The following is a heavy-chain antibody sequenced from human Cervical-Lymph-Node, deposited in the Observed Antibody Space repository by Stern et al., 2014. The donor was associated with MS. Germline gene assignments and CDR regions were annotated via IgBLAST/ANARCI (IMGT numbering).Heavy chain of an antibody. Sequence: VQLVQSGAEVRKPGASVKVSCKASGYIFTTYDLSWVRQAPGEGLEWMGWIATYNGNTKSAQKFQGRVTMTTDTSTNTAYMELRSLRSDDTAVYYCARVGSMIAFDPWGQGTLVTVSS. V-gene: IGHV1-18*01. J-gene: IGHJ5*02. CDR3: ARVGSMIAFDP. CDR2: IATYNGNT. D-gene: IGHD3-22*01. CDR1: GYIFTTYD.